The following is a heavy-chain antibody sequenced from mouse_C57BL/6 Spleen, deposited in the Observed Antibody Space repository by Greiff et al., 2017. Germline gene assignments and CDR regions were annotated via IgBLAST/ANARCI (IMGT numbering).Heavy chain of an antibody. Sequence: VQLQQSGPGLVQPSQSLSITCTVSGFSLTSYGVHWVRQSPGKGLEWLGVIWRGGSTDYNAAFLSRLSITNDNSKSQVFFKMNSLQADDTAIYYCAKKMYDYGAMDYWGQGTSVTVSS. D-gene: IGHD2-4*01. CDR2: IWRGGST. CDR1: GFSLTSYG. CDR3: AKKMYDYGAMDY. J-gene: IGHJ4*01. V-gene: IGHV2-5*01.